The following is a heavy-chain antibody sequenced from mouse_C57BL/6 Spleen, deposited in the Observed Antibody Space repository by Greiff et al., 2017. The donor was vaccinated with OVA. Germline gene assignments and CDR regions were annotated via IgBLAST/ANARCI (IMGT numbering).Heavy chain of an antibody. CDR1: GYAFTNYL. V-gene: IGHV1-54*01. J-gene: IGHJ4*01. Sequence: VQLQQSGAELVRPGTSVKVSCKASGYAFTNYLIEWVKQRPGQGLEWIGVINPGSGGTNYNEKFKGKATLTADKSSSTAYMQLSSLTSEDSAVYFCARSLWLRGAMDDWGQGTSVTVSS. D-gene: IGHD2-2*01. CDR3: ARSLWLRGAMDD. CDR2: INPGSGGT.